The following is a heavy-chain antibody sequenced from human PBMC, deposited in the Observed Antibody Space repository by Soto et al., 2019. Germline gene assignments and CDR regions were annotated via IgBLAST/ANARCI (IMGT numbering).Heavy chain of an antibody. V-gene: IGHV3-9*01. CDR3: AKDMKWGGMTTIHYFDS. D-gene: IGHD4-17*01. CDR2: ISANGDTI. CDR1: GFTVDDYA. Sequence: EVQLVESGGGLEQPGRSLRLSCVASGFTVDDYAMHWVRQAPGKGLEWVSGISANGDTIDYADSVKGRFTISRDNAKNSQLLQMNSLSPRDTALYYCAKDMKWGGMTTIHYFDSWGQGTQVTVSS. J-gene: IGHJ4*02.